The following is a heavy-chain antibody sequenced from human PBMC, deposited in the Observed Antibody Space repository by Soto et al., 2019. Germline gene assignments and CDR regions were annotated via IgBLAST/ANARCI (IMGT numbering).Heavy chain of an antibody. Sequence: EVQLLESGGGLVQHGGSLRLSCAASGFTFSSYAMSWVRQAPGKGLEWVSVISGSGGSTYYADSVKGRFTISRDNSKNTLYLQMNSLRAEETAVYYCAKRGAGGWFDPWGQGTLVTVSS. CDR2: ISGSGGST. CDR1: GFTFSSYA. CDR3: AKRGAGGWFDP. V-gene: IGHV3-23*01. J-gene: IGHJ5*02. D-gene: IGHD3-10*01.